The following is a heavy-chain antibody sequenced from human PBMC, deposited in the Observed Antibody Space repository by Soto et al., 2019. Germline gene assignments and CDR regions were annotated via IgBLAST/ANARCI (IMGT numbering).Heavy chain of an antibody. CDR1: GGSISSYY. Sequence: PSETLSLTRTVSGGSISSYYWSWIRQPPGKGLEWIGYIYYSGSTNYNPSLKSRVTISVDTSKNQFSLKLSSVTAADTAVYYCARVRVVVPAANYYFDYWGQGTLVTVSS. J-gene: IGHJ4*02. CDR2: IYYSGST. V-gene: IGHV4-59*01. CDR3: ARVRVVVPAANYYFDY. D-gene: IGHD2-2*01.